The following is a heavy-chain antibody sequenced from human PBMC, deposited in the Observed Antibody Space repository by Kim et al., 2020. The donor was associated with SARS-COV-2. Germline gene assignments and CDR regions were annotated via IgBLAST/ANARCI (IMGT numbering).Heavy chain of an antibody. V-gene: IGHV3-53*01. D-gene: IGHD6-13*01. CDR2: IYSGGST. CDR3: AREEIQQQLDRGDYYYYYGMDV. Sequence: GGSLRLSCAASGFTVSSNYMSWVRQAPGKGLEWVSVIYSGGSTYYADSVKGRFTISRDNSKNTLYLQMNSLRAEDTAVYYCAREEIQQQLDRGDYYYYYGMDVWGQGTTVTVSS. J-gene: IGHJ6*02. CDR1: GFTVSSNY.